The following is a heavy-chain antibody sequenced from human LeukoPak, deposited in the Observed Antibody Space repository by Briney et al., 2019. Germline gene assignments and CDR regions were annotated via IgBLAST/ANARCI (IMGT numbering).Heavy chain of an antibody. CDR2: IIPLFGTA. Sequence: SVKVSCKASGGTFSSYAISWVRQAPGQGLEGMGGIIPLFGTADYIQKFQGRVTITADESTNTAYMALSSLRSEDTAVYYCASNTMVRGVIYWFDPWGQGTLVTVSS. CDR3: ASNTMVRGVIYWFDP. V-gene: IGHV1-69*13. CDR1: GGTFSSYA. J-gene: IGHJ5*02. D-gene: IGHD3-10*01.